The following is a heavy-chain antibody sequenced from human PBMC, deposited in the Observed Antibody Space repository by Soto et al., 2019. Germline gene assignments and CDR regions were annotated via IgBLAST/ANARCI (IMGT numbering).Heavy chain of an antibody. CDR1: GGSITSSGYY. V-gene: IGHV4-31*03. CDR2: TSNSGST. CDR3: ARGGGSTKVDY. Sequence: PSETLSLTCTVSGGSITSSGYYWSWIRQHPGEGLEWIGFTSNSGSTSYNPSLKSRVTISVDTSSNQFSLNLKSVTAADTAVYYCARGGGSTKVDYWGQGTLVTVS. J-gene: IGHJ4*02. D-gene: IGHD2-2*01.